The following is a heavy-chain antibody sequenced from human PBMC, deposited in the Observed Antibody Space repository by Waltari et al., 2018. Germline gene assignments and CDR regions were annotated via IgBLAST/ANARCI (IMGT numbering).Heavy chain of an antibody. V-gene: IGHV3-15*01. Sequence: EVHLVESGGGLVKPGGSLRLSCAASGFTFSKTWMSWVRQAPGKGREWVGRIKSKTAGGTTDYAAPVRGSFTISRDDSENTVYLQMNSLKTEDTAVYYCTTTHRTSGHLPDNWGQGTLVTVSS. CDR1: GFTFSKTW. D-gene: IGHD2-8*01. CDR3: TTTHRTSGHLPDN. CDR2: IKSKTAGGTT. J-gene: IGHJ4*02.